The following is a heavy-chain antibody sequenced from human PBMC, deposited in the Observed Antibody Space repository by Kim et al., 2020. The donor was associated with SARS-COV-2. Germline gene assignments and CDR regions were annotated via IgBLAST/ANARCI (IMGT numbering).Heavy chain of an antibody. CDR1: GFHFAASA. V-gene: IGHV1-58*01. J-gene: IGHJ3*01. CDR3: AAIRLGGAFDL. D-gene: IGHD3-10*01. CDR2: IVVDSGKT. Sequence: SVKVSCKTSGFHFAASAVQWVRLARGHRLEWMGWIVVDSGKTDYGQPFQDRVTITRDMSTSTAYMEVSSLRSEDTAVYYCAAIRLGGAFDLWGQGTTVAVSS.